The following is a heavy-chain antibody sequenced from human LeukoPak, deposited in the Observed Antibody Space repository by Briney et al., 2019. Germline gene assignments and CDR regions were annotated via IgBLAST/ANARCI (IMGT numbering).Heavy chain of an antibody. D-gene: IGHD2-15*01. CDR1: GFSLRTTEEP. Sequence: SGPTLVKPTQTLTLTCTFFGFSLRTTEEPVGWIRQPPGKALEWLAVIFWHDEIHYSPSLKTRLTINKDTSRNQVVLTMTNVDPVDTATYYCAHRQGGYFDYWGQGALVTVSS. CDR2: IFWHDEI. J-gene: IGHJ4*02. CDR3: AHRQGGYFDY. V-gene: IGHV2-5*01.